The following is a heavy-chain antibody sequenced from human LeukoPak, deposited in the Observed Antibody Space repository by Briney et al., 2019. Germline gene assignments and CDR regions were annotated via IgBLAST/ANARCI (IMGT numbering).Heavy chain of an antibody. Sequence: GGSLRLSCAASGFTFSSYAMSWVRQAPGKGLEWVSAISGSGGSTYYADSVKGRFTISRDNSKNTLYLQMNSLRAEDTAVYYCAKDGVVRGVTLPFDYWGQGTLVTVSS. J-gene: IGHJ4*02. V-gene: IGHV3-23*01. D-gene: IGHD3-10*01. CDR1: GFTFSSYA. CDR2: ISGSGGST. CDR3: AKDGVVRGVTLPFDY.